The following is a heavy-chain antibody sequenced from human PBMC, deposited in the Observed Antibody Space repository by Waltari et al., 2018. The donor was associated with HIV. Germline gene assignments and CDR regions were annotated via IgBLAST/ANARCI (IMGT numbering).Heavy chain of an antibody. CDR1: GGSVSRSSYF. CDR3: ARHALRVCAAYWNGDH. CDR2: NYYTGGG. Sequence: QLQLQESGPGLVKPSETLSLTCTFSGGSVSRSSYFWGWIRQHPGRGLGWIGRNYYTGGGYNNRCLTGRVTISVGTSKIQFTRKVSSVAGADTAVYYCARHALRVCAAYWNGDHWGRGTLVTVFS. V-gene: IGHV4-39*01. J-gene: IGHJ2*01. D-gene: IGHD2-15*01.